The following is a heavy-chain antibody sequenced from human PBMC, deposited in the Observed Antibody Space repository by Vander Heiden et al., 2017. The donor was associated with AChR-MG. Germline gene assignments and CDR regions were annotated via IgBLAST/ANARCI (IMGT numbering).Heavy chain of an antibody. CDR3: ASDASYDTGC. D-gene: IGHD3-22*01. Sequence: QLQLQESGPGLVKPSETLSPTCTVSGGCISSSSYYWGWIRQPPGKGLEWIGSIYYSGSTYYNPSLKSRVTISVDTSKNQFSLKLSSVTAADTAVYYCASDASYDTGCWGQGTLVTVSS. CDR2: IYYSGST. CDR1: GGCISSSSYY. V-gene: IGHV4-39*01. J-gene: IGHJ4*02.